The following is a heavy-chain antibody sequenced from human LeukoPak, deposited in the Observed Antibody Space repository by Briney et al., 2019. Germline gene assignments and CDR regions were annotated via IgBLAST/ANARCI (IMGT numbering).Heavy chain of an antibody. CDR2: INPSGGST. CDR1: GYTFTSYY. V-gene: IGHV1-46*01. D-gene: IGHD6-19*01. J-gene: IGHJ5*02. CDR3: ARGIFYSSGWYSWFDP. Sequence: SVKVSYKASGYTFTSYYMHWVRQAPGQGLEWMGIINPSGGSTSYAQKFQGRVTMTRDTSTSTVYMELSSLRSEDTAVYYCARGIFYSSGWYSWFDPWGQGTLVTVSS.